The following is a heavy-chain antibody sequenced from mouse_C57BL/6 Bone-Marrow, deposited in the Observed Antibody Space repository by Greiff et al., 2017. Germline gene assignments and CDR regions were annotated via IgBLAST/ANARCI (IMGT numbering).Heavy chain of an antibody. CDR3: ARGGWLLAWFAY. J-gene: IGHJ3*01. V-gene: IGHV1-22*01. CDR2: INPNNGGT. CDR1: GYTFTDYN. D-gene: IGHD2-3*01. Sequence: EVKLQQSGPELVKPGASVKMSCKASGYTFTDYNMHWVKQSHGKSLEWIGYINPNNGGTSYNQKFKGKATLTVNKSSSTAYMELRSLTSEDSAVYYCARGGWLLAWFAYWGQGTLVTVSA.